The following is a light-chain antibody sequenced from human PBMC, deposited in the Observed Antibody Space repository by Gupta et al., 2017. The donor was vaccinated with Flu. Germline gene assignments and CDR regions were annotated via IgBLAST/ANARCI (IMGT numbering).Light chain of an antibody. CDR3: CSYAGSSTFVV. CDR2: EGS. Sequence: ITISCTGTSSDVGSYDLVSWYQHHPGKAPKLMIYEGSKRPSGISNRFSGSKSGNTASLTISGLQAEDEADYYCCSYAGSSTFVVFGGGTKLTVL. J-gene: IGLJ2*01. CDR1: SSDVGSYDL. V-gene: IGLV2-23*03.